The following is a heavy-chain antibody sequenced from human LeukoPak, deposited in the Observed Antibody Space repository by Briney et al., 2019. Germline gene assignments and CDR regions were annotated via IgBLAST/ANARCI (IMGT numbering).Heavy chain of an antibody. J-gene: IGHJ6*02. CDR2: IRSKANSYAT. D-gene: IGHD4-23*01. CDR1: GFTFSGSA. Sequence: QPGGSMTLSCAASGFTFSGSAMHWVRQAYGKGLGWVGRIRSKANSYATAYAASVKGRFTICRDDSKNTAYLQMNSVKAEDTGVDYCSRRSAVDGMDVWGEGTTVTVS. CDR3: SRRSAVDGMDV. V-gene: IGHV3-73*01.